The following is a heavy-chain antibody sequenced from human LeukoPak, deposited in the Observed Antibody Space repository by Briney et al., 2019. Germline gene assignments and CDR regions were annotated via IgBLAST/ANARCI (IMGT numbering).Heavy chain of an antibody. CDR2: IRTDGSTT. D-gene: IGHD5-12*01. CDR3: ARDRGYTQDY. CDR1: GFTFSTYW. Sequence: AGGSLRLSCAAPGFTFSTYWMHWVRQAPGKGLVWVSHIRTDGSTTTYADSVKGRFTISRDNAKNTLYLQMNSLRTEDTAVYYCARDRGYTQDYWGQGTLVTVSS. V-gene: IGHV3-74*01. J-gene: IGHJ4*02.